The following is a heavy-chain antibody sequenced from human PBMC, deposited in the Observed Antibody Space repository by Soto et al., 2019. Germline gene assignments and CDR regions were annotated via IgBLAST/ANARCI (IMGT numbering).Heavy chain of an antibody. V-gene: IGHV4-31*03. D-gene: IGHD5-12*01. CDR2: IYYSGST. CDR3: ARYSSGYDTYDY. CDR1: GGSISSGGYY. Sequence: SETLSLTCTVSGGSISSGGYYWSWIRQHPGKGLEWIGYIYYSGSTYYNPSLKSRVTISVDTSKNQFSLKLSSVTAADTAVYYCARYSSGYDTYDYWGQGTLVTVSS. J-gene: IGHJ4*02.